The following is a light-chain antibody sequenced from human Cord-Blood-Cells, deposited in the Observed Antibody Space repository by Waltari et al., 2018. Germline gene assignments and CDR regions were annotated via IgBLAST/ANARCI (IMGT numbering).Light chain of an antibody. CDR1: QSISSW. CDR3: QQYNSYSYT. CDR2: DAS. J-gene: IGKJ2*01. V-gene: IGKV1-5*01. Sequence: DIQMTQFPSTRTASVQDRDTITCRASQSISSWLAWYQQKPGKAPKLLIYDASSLESGVPSRFSGSGSGTEFTLTISSLQPDDFATYYCQQYNSYSYTFGQGTKLEIK.